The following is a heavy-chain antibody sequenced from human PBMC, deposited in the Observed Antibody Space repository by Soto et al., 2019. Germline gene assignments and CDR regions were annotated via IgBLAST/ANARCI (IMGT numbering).Heavy chain of an antibody. CDR2: ISSSSSYI. CDR3: ARAAMSWAIGGDY. J-gene: IGHJ4*02. CDR1: GFTFSSYS. V-gene: IGHV3-21*01. Sequence: EVQLVESGGGLVKPGGSLRLSCAASGFTFSSYSMSWVRQAPGKGLEWVSSISSSSSYIYYAVSVRGRFTISRDNAKNSLYLQMNSLRAEDTAVYYCARAAMSWAIGGDYWGQGTLVTVSS. D-gene: IGHD3-10*01.